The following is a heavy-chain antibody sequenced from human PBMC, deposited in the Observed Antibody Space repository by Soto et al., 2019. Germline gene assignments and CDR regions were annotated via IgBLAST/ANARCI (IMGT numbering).Heavy chain of an antibody. D-gene: IGHD4-4*01. J-gene: IGHJ4*02. Sequence: LSLTCAVSGYSITSGYYWGWIRQLPGKGLEWIGSMYHSGSTYYNPSLKSRVTISVDTSKNQFSLKLSSVTAADTAVYYCARAPSADYTYYFDYWGQGTLVTVSS. CDR1: GYSITSGYY. V-gene: IGHV4-38-2*01. CDR2: MYHSGST. CDR3: ARAPSADYTYYFDY.